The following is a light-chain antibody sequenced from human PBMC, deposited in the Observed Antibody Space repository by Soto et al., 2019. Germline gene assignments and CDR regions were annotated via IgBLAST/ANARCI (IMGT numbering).Light chain of an antibody. V-gene: IGKV3-15*01. Sequence: EIVMTQSPATLSVSPGERATLSCRASQSVFSSLAWYQQRPGQAPRLLIYGSATRATGIPARFSGSGSGTEFTLTISSLQSEDSAVYYCQHYNSYSEAFGQGTKVELK. CDR3: QHYNSYSEA. J-gene: IGKJ1*01. CDR2: GSA. CDR1: QSVFSS.